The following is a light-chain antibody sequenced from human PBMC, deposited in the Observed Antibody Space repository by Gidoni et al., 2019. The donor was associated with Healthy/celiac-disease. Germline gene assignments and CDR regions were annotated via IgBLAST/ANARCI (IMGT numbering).Light chain of an antibody. CDR3: QQRSNWPL. Sequence: EIVLTQSPATLSLSPGERATLSCRASQSVSSYLAWYQQKPGQAPRLLIDDASNRATGIQARCSGSGSGTDFTLTSSSLEPEDFAVYYCQQRSNWPLFGQGTKLEIK. CDR1: QSVSSY. J-gene: IGKJ2*01. CDR2: DAS. V-gene: IGKV3-11*01.